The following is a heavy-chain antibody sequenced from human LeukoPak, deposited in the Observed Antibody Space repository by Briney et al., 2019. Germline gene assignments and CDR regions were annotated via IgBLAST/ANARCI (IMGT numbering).Heavy chain of an antibody. D-gene: IGHD2-15*01. CDR1: GFTFSSYG. CDR2: IRYDGSNK. CDR3: ARGYCSGGSCYRTPYNWFDP. J-gene: IGHJ5*02. Sequence: GGSLRLSCAASGFTFSSYGMHWVRQAPGKGLEWVAFIRYDGSNKYYADSVKGRFTISRDNSKNTLYLQMNSLRAEDTAVYYCARGYCSGGSCYRTPYNWFDPWGQGTLVTVSS. V-gene: IGHV3-30*02.